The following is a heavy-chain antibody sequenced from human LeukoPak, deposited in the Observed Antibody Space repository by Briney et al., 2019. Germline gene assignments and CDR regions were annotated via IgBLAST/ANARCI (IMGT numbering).Heavy chain of an antibody. J-gene: IGHJ4*02. V-gene: IGHV3-23*01. CDR1: GFTFTSYA. CDR3: ASYTCCGSRYFDY. D-gene: IGHD3-16*02. Sequence: GGSLRLSCAASGFTFTSYAMTWVRQAPGKEPEWLSTISASGANTYYADSVKGRFTNSRDNSKNTLYLQMNSLRAEDTAIYYCASYTCCGSRYFDYWGQGTLVTVSS. CDR2: ISASGANT.